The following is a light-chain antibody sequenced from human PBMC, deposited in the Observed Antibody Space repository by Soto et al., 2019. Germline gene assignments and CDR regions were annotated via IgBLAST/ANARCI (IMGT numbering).Light chain of an antibody. CDR2: GAS. Sequence: ETVLTQSRGTLYLSPLERATLSFRASQSVSSSYLAWYQQKPGQAPRLLIYGASSRATGIPDRFSGSGSGTDFTLTISRLEPEDFAVYYCQQYGISLTFGGGTKVDIK. V-gene: IGKV3-20*01. CDR1: QSVSSSY. J-gene: IGKJ4*01. CDR3: QQYGISLT.